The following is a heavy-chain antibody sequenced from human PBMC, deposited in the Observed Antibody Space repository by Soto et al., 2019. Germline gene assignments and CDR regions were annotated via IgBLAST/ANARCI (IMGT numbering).Heavy chain of an antibody. D-gene: IGHD3-3*01. CDR3: ARIQSTVYDFWSGHYYYYGMDV. Sequence: SGPTLVNPTQTLTLTCTFSGFSLSTSGMCVSWIRQPPGKALEWLALIDWDDDKYYSTSLKTRLTISKDTSKNQVVLTMTNMDPVDTAPYYCARIQSTVYDFWSGHYYYYGMDVWGQGTTVTVSS. CDR1: GFSLSTSGMC. V-gene: IGHV2-70*01. J-gene: IGHJ6*02. CDR2: IDWDDDK.